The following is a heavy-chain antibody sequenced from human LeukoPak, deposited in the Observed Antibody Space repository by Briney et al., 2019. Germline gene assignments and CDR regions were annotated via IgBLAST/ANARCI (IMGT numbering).Heavy chain of an antibody. J-gene: IGHJ5*02. D-gene: IGHD3-10*01. CDR2: INPNSGGT. Sequence: ASVKVSCKASGYTFTGYYMHWVRQAPGQGLEWMGRINPNSGGTNYAQKFQGRVTMTRDTSISPAYMELSRLRSDDTAVYYCARSRLLFGEVEFDPWGQGTLVTVSS. CDR1: GYTFTGYY. CDR3: ARSRLLFGEVEFDP. V-gene: IGHV1-2*06.